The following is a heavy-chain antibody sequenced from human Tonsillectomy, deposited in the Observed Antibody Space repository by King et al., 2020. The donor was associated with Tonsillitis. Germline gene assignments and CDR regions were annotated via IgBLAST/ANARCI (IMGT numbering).Heavy chain of an antibody. J-gene: IGHJ3*02. V-gene: IGHV3-30-3*01. D-gene: IGHD5-18*01. CDR3: ARGYSYGCDAFDI. Sequence: VQLVESGGGVVQPGRSLRLSCAASGFTFSAYAIHWVRQAPGKGLEWVAVISYDGINKYFADSVKGRFTISRDNSKNTLYLEMNSLRAEETAVYYCARGYSYGCDAFDIWGQGTMVTVSS. CDR2: ISYDGINK. CDR1: GFTFSAYA.